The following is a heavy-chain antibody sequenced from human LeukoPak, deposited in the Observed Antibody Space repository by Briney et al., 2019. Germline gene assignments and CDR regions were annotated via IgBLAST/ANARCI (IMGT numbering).Heavy chain of an antibody. Sequence: SETLSLTCTVSGGSISSYYWSWIRQPPGKGLEWIGYIYYSGSTNYNPSLKSRVTISVDTSKNQFSLKLSSVTAADTAVYYCARDHGETIFGVVMIRGAFDIWGRGTLVTVSS. V-gene: IGHV4-59*12. CDR3: ARDHGETIFGVVMIRGAFDI. D-gene: IGHD3-3*01. J-gene: IGHJ3*02. CDR1: GGSISSYY. CDR2: IYYSGST.